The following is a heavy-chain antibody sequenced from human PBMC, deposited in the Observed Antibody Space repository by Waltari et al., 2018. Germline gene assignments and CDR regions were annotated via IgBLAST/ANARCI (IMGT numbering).Heavy chain of an antibody. CDR3: ARDYDILTGYGMDV. CDR1: GFTFSSYS. Sequence: EVQLVESGGGLVQPGGSLRLSCAASGFTFSSYSMNWVRQAPGKGLEWVSYISSSSSTIYYADSVKGRFTISRDNAKNSLYLQMNSLRAEDTAVYYCARDYDILTGYGMDVWGKGTTVTVSS. V-gene: IGHV3-48*04. J-gene: IGHJ6*04. CDR2: ISSSSSTI. D-gene: IGHD3-9*01.